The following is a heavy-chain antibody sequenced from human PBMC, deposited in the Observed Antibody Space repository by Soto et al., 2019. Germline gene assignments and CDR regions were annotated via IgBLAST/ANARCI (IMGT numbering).Heavy chain of an antibody. Sequence: GRCRRLSGAPSAFTLSSYGMHWVRPAQGKWMEWGAALSYDGSNKYYADSVKGRLTISRDNSKNTLYLQMNSLRAEDTAVYYCARALLRRYCSRGSCPNWFDTWGQGTLVTVSS. V-gene: IGHV3-30-3*01. D-gene: IGHD2-15*01. CDR2: LSYDGSNK. J-gene: IGHJ5*02. CDR3: ARALLRRYCSRGSCPNWFDT. CDR1: AFTLSSYG.